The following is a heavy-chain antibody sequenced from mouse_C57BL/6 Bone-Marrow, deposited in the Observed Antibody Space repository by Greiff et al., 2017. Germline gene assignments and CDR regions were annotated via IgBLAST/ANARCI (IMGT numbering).Heavy chain of an antibody. J-gene: IGHJ1*03. D-gene: IGHD3-3*01. CDR1: GYTFTSYG. CDR3: ARWRAIDGYWYFDV. Sequence: QVQLQQSGAELARPGASVKLSCKASGYTFTSYGISWVKQRTGQGLGWIGEIYPRSGNTYYNEKFKGKATLTADKSSSTAYMDLRSLTSEDSAVYFCARWRAIDGYWYFDVWGTGTTVTVSS. CDR2: IYPRSGNT. V-gene: IGHV1-81*01.